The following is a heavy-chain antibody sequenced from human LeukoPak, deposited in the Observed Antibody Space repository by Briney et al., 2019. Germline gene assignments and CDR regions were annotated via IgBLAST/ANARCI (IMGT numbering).Heavy chain of an antibody. CDR3: GRYYYHSSGYLEY. J-gene: IGHJ4*02. CDR2: IYTGDSDT. V-gene: IGHV5-51*01. CDR1: GYSFTTYW. Sequence: GEPLKISCKGSGYSFTTYWIGWVRQMPGKGLEWMGIIYTGDSDTISSPSFQGQVIISADKSINTAYLQWSSLKASDTAMYYCGRYYYHSSGYLEYWGQGTLVTVSS. D-gene: IGHD3-22*01.